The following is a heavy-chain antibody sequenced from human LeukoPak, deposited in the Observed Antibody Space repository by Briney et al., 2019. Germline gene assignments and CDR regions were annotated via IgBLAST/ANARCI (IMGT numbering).Heavy chain of an antibody. Sequence: SETLSLTCAVYGGSFSGYYWSWIRQPPGKGLEWIGEINHSGSTNYNPSLKSRVTISVATSKNQFSLKLNSVTAADTAVYYCARDTIGIGLRLGEYTDYWGQGTLVTVSS. D-gene: IGHD3-16*01. J-gene: IGHJ4*02. CDR1: GGSFSGYY. CDR3: ARDTIGIGLRLGEYTDY. V-gene: IGHV4-34*01. CDR2: INHSGST.